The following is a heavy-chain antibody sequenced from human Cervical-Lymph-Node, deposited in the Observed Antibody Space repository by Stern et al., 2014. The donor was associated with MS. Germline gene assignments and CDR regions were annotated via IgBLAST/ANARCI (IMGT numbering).Heavy chain of an antibody. V-gene: IGHV3-33*01. D-gene: IGHD6-13*01. J-gene: IGHJ4*02. CDR3: ASAYSNSHYYFDY. CDR1: GFSFSRYA. CDR2: IWYDGSNP. Sequence: VQLVESGGGVVQPGRSLRLSCAASGFSFSRYAMHWVRQAPGKGLECVALIWYDGSNPYYADSVTGRFTISRDNFKNTLYLQMNSLRAEDTAVYYCASAYSNSHYYFDYWGQGTLVTVSS.